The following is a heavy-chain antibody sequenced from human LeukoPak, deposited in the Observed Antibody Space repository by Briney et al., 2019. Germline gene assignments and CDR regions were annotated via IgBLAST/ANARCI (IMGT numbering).Heavy chain of an antibody. Sequence: PSETLSLTCTVSSGSISSNYWSWVRQPPGKGLEWIVYIYYSGSPNYNPSLKSRVTISVDTSKKEFSLKLSSVTAADTAVYYCARRGAVAGRGGYYFDYWGQGTLVTVSS. V-gene: IGHV4-59*08. CDR3: ARRGAVAGRGGYYFDY. D-gene: IGHD6-19*01. CDR1: SGSISSNY. J-gene: IGHJ4*02. CDR2: IYYSGSP.